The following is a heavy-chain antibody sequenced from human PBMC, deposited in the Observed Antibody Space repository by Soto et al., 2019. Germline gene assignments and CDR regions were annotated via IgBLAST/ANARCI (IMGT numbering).Heavy chain of an antibody. Sequence: GASVKVSCKASGGTFSSYAISWVRQAPGQGLEWMGGIIPIFGTANYAQKFQGRVTITADESTSTAYMELSSLRSEDTAVYYCAAQNMVTAIFYYWGQGTLVTVSS. V-gene: IGHV1-69*13. D-gene: IGHD2-21*02. J-gene: IGHJ4*02. CDR2: IIPIFGTA. CDR3: AAQNMVTAIFYY. CDR1: GGTFSSYA.